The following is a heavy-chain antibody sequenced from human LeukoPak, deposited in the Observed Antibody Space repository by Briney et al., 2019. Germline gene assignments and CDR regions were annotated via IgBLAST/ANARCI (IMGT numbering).Heavy chain of an antibody. D-gene: IGHD2-2*01. CDR2: ISAYNDNT. CDR1: GYTFTSYG. J-gene: IGHJ4*02. CDR3: AGPLYCSSTSCPTDRFDY. V-gene: IGHV1-18*01. Sequence: ASVKVSCKASGYTFTSYGISWVRQAPGQGLEWMGWISAYNDNTNYAQKLQGRVTMTTDTSTSTAYMELRSLRSDDTAVYYCAGPLYCSSTSCPTDRFDYWGQGTLVTVSS.